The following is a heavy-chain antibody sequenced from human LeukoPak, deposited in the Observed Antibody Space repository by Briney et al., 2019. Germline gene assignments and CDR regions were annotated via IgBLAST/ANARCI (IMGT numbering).Heavy chain of an antibody. V-gene: IGHV1-69*05. CDR3: ARGRYSLGYNYYYYMDV. CDR1: GGTFSSYA. Sequence: ASVKVSCKASGGTFSSYAISWVRQAPGQGLEWMGGIIPIFGTSSNAQKFQGRVTITTDESTSTAYMELSSLRSEDTAVYYCARGRYSLGYNYYYYMDVWGKGTTVTVSS. CDR2: IIPIFGTS. J-gene: IGHJ6*03. D-gene: IGHD5-18*01.